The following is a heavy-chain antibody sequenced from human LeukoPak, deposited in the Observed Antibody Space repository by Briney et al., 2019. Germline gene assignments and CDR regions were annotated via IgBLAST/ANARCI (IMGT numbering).Heavy chain of an antibody. CDR1: ADSFSSQH. CDR3: ARGSPKGAAAGVILWFLP. Sequence: SETLSRTCAVSADSFSSQHWAWLRQPPGKGRVWSGYISYIGTTNYHPSLKSGVTISIDTSKNQFTEMKTFVTAADTVDYYSARGSPKGAAAGVILWFLPWGKGSLVTVSS. V-gene: IGHV4-59*11. CDR2: ISYIGTT. D-gene: IGHD6-13*01. J-gene: IGHJ5*02.